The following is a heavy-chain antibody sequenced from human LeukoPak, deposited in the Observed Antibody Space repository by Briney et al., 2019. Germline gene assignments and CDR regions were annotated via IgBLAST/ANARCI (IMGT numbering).Heavy chain of an antibody. Sequence: ASVKVSCKASGYTFTGYYMHWVRQAPGQGLEWMGWINPNSGATNYAQKFQGRVTMTRDTSISTVYMELSRLRSDDTAVYYCARAGLGYSSSWDYYYYMNVWGKGTTVTVSS. CDR3: ARAGLGYSSSWDYYYYMNV. D-gene: IGHD6-13*01. V-gene: IGHV1-2*02. CDR1: GYTFTGYY. CDR2: INPNSGAT. J-gene: IGHJ6*03.